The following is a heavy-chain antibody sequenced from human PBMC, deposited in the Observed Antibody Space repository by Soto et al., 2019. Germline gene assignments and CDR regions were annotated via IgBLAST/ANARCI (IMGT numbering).Heavy chain of an antibody. D-gene: IGHD2-2*03. CDR1: GYTFTGYG. CDR3: ARDGFYYYGMDV. CDR2: ISAYNGNT. J-gene: IGHJ6*02. V-gene: IGHV1-18*01. Sequence: QVQLVQSGAEVKKPGASVRVSCKASGYTFTGYGISWVRQAPGQGLEWMGWISAYNGNTNYAQKLQGRVTMTTDTSTGTAYMALKSLRTDATAVYFCARDGFYYYGMDVWGQGTTVTVSS.